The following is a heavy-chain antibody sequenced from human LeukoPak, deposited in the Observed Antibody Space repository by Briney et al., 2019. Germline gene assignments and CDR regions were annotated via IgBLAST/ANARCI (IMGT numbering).Heavy chain of an antibody. D-gene: IGHD6-13*01. Sequence: ASVKVSCKASGYTFTSYGISWVRQAPGQGLEWMGWISAYNGNTNYAQKLQGRVTMTTDTSTSTAYMELRRLRSDDTAVYYCARDRGSSSWYRNWFDPWGQGTLVTVSS. J-gene: IGHJ5*02. V-gene: IGHV1-18*01. CDR3: ARDRGSSSWYRNWFDP. CDR2: ISAYNGNT. CDR1: GYTFTSYG.